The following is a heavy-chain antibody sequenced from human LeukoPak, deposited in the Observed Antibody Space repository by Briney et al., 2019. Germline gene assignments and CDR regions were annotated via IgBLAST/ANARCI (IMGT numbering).Heavy chain of an antibody. CDR2: ISYDGSNK. Sequence: GGSLRLSCAASGFTFSSYAMYWVRQAPGKGLEWVAVISYDGSNKYYADSVKGRFTISRDNSKNTLYLQMNSLRAEDTAVYYCARDQRPHYGSGSLKYWGQGTLVTVSS. CDR3: ARDQRPHYGSGSLKY. J-gene: IGHJ4*02. V-gene: IGHV3-30-3*01. CDR1: GFTFSSYA. D-gene: IGHD3-10*01.